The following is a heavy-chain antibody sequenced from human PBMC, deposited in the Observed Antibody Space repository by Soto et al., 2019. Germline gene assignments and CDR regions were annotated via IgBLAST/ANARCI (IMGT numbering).Heavy chain of an antibody. CDR2: ISAYNGNT. J-gene: IGHJ6*03. V-gene: IGHV1-18*01. CDR3: ARIWADIVVVPAAPTSSYYYYYMDV. CDR1: GYTFTSYG. Sequence: ASVKVSCKASGYTFTSYGISWVRQAPGQGLEWMGWISAYNGNTNYAQKLQGRVTMTTDTSTSTAYMELRSLGSDDTAVYYCARIWADIVVVPAAPTSSYYYYYMDVWGKGTTVTVSS. D-gene: IGHD2-2*01.